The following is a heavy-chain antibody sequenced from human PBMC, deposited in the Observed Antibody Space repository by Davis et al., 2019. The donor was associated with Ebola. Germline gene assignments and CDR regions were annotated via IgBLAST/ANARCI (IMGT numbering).Heavy chain of an antibody. CDR1: GYTFTGYY. Sequence: ASVKVSCKASGYTFTGYYMHWVRQAPGQGLEWMGWINPNSGGTNYAQKFQGWVTMTRDTSISTAYMELSRLRSDDTAVYYCARAVAGPHNWFDPWGQGTLVTVSS. D-gene: IGHD6-19*01. J-gene: IGHJ5*02. CDR3: ARAVAGPHNWFDP. CDR2: INPNSGGT. V-gene: IGHV1-2*04.